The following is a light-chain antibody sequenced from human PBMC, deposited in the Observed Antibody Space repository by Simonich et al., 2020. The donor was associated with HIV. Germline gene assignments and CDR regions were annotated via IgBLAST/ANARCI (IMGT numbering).Light chain of an antibody. Sequence: DIQMTQSPSSLSASVGDRVTITCRANQGISNSLAWYQQKPGKAPKLLLYAASRLESGVPSRFSGSGSGTDYTLTISSLQPEDFATYYCQQYYSTLTFGGGTKVEIK. J-gene: IGKJ4*01. CDR2: AAS. CDR3: QQYYSTLT. V-gene: IGKV1-NL1*01. CDR1: QGISNS.